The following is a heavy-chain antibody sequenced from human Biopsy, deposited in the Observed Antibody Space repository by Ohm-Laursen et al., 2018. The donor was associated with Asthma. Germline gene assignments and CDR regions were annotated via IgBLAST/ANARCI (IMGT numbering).Heavy chain of an antibody. CDR3: AKDTEGRYDFWSGLSYNYYGMDV. Sequence: SLRLSCAASGFTFSSYGMYWVRQAPGKGLEWVAVISYDGSNKYYADSVKGRFTIPRDNSKNTLYLQMSSLRAEDTAVYYCAKDTEGRYDFWSGLSYNYYGMDVWGQGTTVTVSS. CDR1: GFTFSSYG. J-gene: IGHJ6*02. D-gene: IGHD3-3*01. V-gene: IGHV3-30*18. CDR2: ISYDGSNK.